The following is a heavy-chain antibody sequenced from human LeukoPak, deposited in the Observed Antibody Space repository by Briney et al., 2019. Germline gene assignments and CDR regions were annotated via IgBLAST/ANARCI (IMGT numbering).Heavy chain of an antibody. J-gene: IGHJ4*02. Sequence: ASVKVSCKASRYTFTSYGISWVRQAPGQGVEWMGWISAYNGNTDYAQKLQGRVTMTTDTSTSTAYMELRSLRSDDTAVYSCARDLIVVVAATQQDYWGQGTLVTVSS. CDR1: RYTFTSYG. CDR2: ISAYNGNT. CDR3: ARDLIVVVAATQQDY. D-gene: IGHD2-15*01. V-gene: IGHV1-18*01.